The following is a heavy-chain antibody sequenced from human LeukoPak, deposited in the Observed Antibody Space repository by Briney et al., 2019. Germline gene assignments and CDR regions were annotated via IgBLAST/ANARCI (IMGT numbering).Heavy chain of an antibody. CDR3: AKDWHILTGRNCFDP. CDR1: GYTFNNYG. CDR2: VTSYNGDT. D-gene: IGHD3-9*01. J-gene: IGHJ5*02. V-gene: IGHV1-18*01. Sequence: ASVKVSCKASGYTFNNYGISWVRQAPGQGLEWMGWVTSYNGDTNYAQKFQGRVTMSTDTSTSTAYMELRSLRFDDTSIYYCAKDWHILTGRNCFDPWGQGTLVTVSS.